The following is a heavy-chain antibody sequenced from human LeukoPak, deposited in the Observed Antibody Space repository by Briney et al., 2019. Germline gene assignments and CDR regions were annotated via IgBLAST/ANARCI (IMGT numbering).Heavy chain of an antibody. CDR2: INPNSGGT. J-gene: IGHJ6*04. D-gene: IGHD3-10*01. CDR3: ARERVSVVRGVTGLEKEYYYYYYGMGV. CDR1: GYTFTGYY. V-gene: IGHV1-2*04. Sequence: ASVKVSCKASGYTFTGYYMHWVRQAPGQGLEWMGWINPNSGGTNYAQKFQGWVTMTRDTSISTAYMELSRLRSDDTAVYYCARERVSVVRGVTGLEKEYYYYYYGMGVWGKGTTVTVSS.